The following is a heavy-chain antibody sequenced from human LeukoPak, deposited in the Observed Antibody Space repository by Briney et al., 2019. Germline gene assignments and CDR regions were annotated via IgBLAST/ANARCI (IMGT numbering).Heavy chain of an antibody. CDR1: GFTFSSYG. CDR2: ISYDGSNK. V-gene: IGHV3-30*18. D-gene: IGHD3-10*01. CDR3: AKEEGSYYGSGSYYRGDYAFDI. Sequence: GRSLRLSCAASGFTFSSYGMHWVRQAPGKGLEWVAVISYDGSNKYYADSVKGRFTISRDNSKNTLYLQMNSLRAEDTAVYYCAKEEGSYYGSGSYYRGDYAFDIWGQGTMVTVSS. J-gene: IGHJ3*02.